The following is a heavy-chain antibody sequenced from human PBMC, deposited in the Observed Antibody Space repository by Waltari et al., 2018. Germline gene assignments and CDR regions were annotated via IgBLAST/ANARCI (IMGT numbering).Heavy chain of an antibody. CDR1: GFPVRTNL. CDR3: ARARDEQTAMVYFDH. CDR2: IYPAGST. V-gene: IGHV3-66*02. Sequence: EVDLVESGGGLVHPGGSMRLSCAASGFPVRTNLLAWVRQVPGRGLEWVSIIYPAGSTYNADSVEGRFTISRDVSKNMVHLQMNSLRPEDTAIYYCARARDEQTAMVYFDHWGQGTLVSVSS. J-gene: IGHJ4*02. D-gene: IGHD5-18*01.